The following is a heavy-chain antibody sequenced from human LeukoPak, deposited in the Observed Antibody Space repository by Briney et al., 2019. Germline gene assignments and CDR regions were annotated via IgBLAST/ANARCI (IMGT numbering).Heavy chain of an antibody. Sequence: PSETLSLTCTVSAASISNYYWTWIRQLPGKGLQWIGYIYDGGITNYNPSLKSRVTISVDTSKNQFSLKMTSVTAADTAVYYCARIIRSTYYDFWSGYSPYYYYYYMDVWGKGTTVTVSS. J-gene: IGHJ6*03. CDR2: IYDGGIT. CDR1: AASISNYY. D-gene: IGHD3-3*01. V-gene: IGHV4-59*01. CDR3: ARIIRSTYYDFWSGYSPYYYYYYMDV.